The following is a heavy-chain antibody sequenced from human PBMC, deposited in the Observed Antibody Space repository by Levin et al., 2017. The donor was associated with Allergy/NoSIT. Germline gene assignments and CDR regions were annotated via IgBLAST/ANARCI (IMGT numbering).Heavy chain of an antibody. J-gene: IGHJ6*03. D-gene: IGHD2-2*01. V-gene: IGHV3-21*01. CDR3: ARSWFVVVPVNYYYMDV. CDR1: GFTFSSYS. Sequence: PGGSLRLSCAASGFTFSSYSMNWVRQAPGKGLEWVSSISSSSSYIYYADSVKGRFTISRDNAKNSLYLQMNSLRAEDTAVYYCARSWFVVVPVNYYYMDVWGKGTTVTVSS. CDR2: ISSSSSYI.